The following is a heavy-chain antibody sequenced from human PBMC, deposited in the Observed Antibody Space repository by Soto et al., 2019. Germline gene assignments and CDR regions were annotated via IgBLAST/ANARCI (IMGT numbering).Heavy chain of an antibody. V-gene: IGHV4-31*03. CDR3: AREWETSVDP. D-gene: IGHD1-26*01. Sequence: PSETLSLTCTVSGGSISIGGYYLSWIRQHPGKGLEWIGYIYYSGSTYYNPSLKSRVTISVDTSKNQFSLKLSSVTAADTAVYYCAREWETSVDPSGQGTLVTVSS. CDR1: GGSISIGGYY. J-gene: IGHJ5*02. CDR2: IYYSGST.